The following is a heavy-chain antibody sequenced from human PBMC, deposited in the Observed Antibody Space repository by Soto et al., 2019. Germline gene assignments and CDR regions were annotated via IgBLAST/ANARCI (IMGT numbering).Heavy chain of an antibody. V-gene: IGHV3-23*01. D-gene: IGHD3-22*01. CDR2: MSRTGDNT. Sequence: TGGSLRLSCAASGFTFSIYAMTWVRQSPGKGLEWVSSMSRTGDNTYYADSVKGRFTISRDNSKNTLYLQMNGLRAEDTAIYYCAKDQSNSNPLYYFDFWGPGTLVTVS. J-gene: IGHJ4*02. CDR3: AKDQSNSNPLYYFDF. CDR1: GFTFSIYA.